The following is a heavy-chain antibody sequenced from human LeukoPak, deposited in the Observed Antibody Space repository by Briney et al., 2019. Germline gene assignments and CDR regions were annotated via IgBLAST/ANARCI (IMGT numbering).Heavy chain of an antibody. CDR3: ARDPRSAGRYNWFDP. CDR2: IKQDGSEK. V-gene: IGHV3-7*03. J-gene: IGHJ5*02. D-gene: IGHD2-15*01. CDR1: RFTFRNHY. Sequence: GRSLRLSCAASRFTFRNHYMHWVRQAPAKGLEWVANIKQDGSEKYYVDSVKGRFTISRDNAKNSLFLEMNSLRAEDTAVYYCARDPRSAGRYNWFDPWGQGTLVTVSS.